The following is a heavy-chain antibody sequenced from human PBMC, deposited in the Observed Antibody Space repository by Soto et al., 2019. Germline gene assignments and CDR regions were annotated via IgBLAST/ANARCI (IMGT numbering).Heavy chain of an antibody. V-gene: IGHV3-23*01. CDR3: AKEPGYSSGWGPFDY. Sequence: PGRPMRLSCTASELNFRSHAMSWVRQDTGKGLEWVSAISGSGGSTYYADAVKGRFTIPRDNSKNTLYLQMNSLRAEDTAVYYCAKEPGYSSGWGPFDYWGQGTLVTVSS. CDR2: ISGSGGST. CDR1: ELNFRSHA. D-gene: IGHD6-19*01. J-gene: IGHJ4*02.